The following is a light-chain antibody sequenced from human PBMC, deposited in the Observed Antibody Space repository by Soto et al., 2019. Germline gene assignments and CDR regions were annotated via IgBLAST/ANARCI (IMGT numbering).Light chain of an antibody. J-gene: IGKJ1*01. V-gene: IGKV1-5*01. CDR2: DAS. Sequence: IQMTQSPSTLSSSLGDTVTFTCRSSQSVSGWLAWYQQKPGEAPKLLIYDASALPRGVPSRFSGSGSGTKFTLTIASLQPDGFATYYCQQYETFSGTFGPGTKVDI. CDR3: QQYETFSGT. CDR1: QSVSGW.